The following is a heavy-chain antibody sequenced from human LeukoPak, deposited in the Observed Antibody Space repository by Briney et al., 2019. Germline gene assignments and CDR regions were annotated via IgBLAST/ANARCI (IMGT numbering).Heavy chain of an antibody. CDR3: ARDRGIDAFDI. CDR1: GYSISSGYY. Sequence: SETLSLTCTVSGYSISSGYYWGWIRQPPGKGLEWIGSIYYSGSTYYNPSLKSRVTISVDTSKNHFTAADTAVYYCARDRGIDAFDIWGQGTMVTVSS. D-gene: IGHD3-16*01. V-gene: IGHV4-38-2*02. CDR2: IYYSGST. J-gene: IGHJ3*02.